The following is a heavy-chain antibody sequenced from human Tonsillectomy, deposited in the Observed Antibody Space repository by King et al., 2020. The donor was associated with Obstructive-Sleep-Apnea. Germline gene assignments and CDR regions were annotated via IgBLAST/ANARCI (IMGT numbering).Heavy chain of an antibody. J-gene: IGHJ6*02. CDR3: ARVPISGTLYGMDV. CDR1: GFTFSSYD. CDR2: IGTAGDT. Sequence: VQLVESGGGLVQPGGSLRLSCAASGFTFSSYDMLWVRQVTGKGLEWVSAIGTAGDTYYPRSVKGRFTISRDNAKNSLYLQLNSLRAGDTGVYYWARVPISGTLYGMDVWGQGTTVTVSS. D-gene: IGHD1-20*01. V-gene: IGHV3-13*04.